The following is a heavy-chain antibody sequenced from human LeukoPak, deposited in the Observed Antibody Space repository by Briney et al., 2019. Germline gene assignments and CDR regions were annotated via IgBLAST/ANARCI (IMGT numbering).Heavy chain of an antibody. CDR2: MNPNSGNT. CDR3: ARFGVMEEPLDY. V-gene: IGHV1-8*03. Sequence: ASVKVSCKASGYTFTSYAMNWVRQATGQGLEWMGWMNPNSGNTGYAQKFQGRVTITRDTSASTAYMELSSLRSEDTAVYYCARFGVMEEPLDYWGQGTLVTVSS. D-gene: IGHD1/OR15-1a*01. J-gene: IGHJ4*02. CDR1: GYTFTSYA.